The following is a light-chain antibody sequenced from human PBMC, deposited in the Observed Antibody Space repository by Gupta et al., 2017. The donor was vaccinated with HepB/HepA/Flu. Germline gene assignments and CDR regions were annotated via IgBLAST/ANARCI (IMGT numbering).Light chain of an antibody. V-gene: IGLV1-40*01. CDR3: QDADSSRSGAL. CDR2: GNT. J-gene: IGLJ1*01. Sequence: QSVLTQPPSLSAAPGQRVTISCTGSSTNVGAGHDVLWFHQLPGAAHKLLIYGNTNRPAGVADRFSASKSGTSADLVTTGLQAEDEADDYCQDADSSRSGALFGTGTKLTVL. CDR1: STNVGAGHD.